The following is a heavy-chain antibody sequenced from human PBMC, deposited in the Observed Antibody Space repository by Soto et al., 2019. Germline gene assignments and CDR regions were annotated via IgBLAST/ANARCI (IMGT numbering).Heavy chain of an antibody. V-gene: IGHV3-15*07. CDR2: IKSKTDGGTT. CDR1: GLTFSNAW. J-gene: IGHJ4*02. D-gene: IGHD6-13*01. CDR3: TDSSSWPWYFDY. Sequence: PGGSLRLSCAASGLTFSNAWMNWVRQDPGKGLEWVGRIKSKTDGGTTDYAAPVKGRFTISRDDSKNTLYLQMNSLKTEDTAVYYCTDSSSWPWYFDYWGQGTLVTVSS.